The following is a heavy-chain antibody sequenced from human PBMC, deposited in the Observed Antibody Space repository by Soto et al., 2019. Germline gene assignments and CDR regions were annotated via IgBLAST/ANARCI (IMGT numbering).Heavy chain of an antibody. CDR1: GYSFSDYF. J-gene: IGHJ6*02. Sequence: ASVKVSCKPSGYSFSDYFIQWVRQAPGRGLEWVAWINPKTAATNYAKKFQGRVSLTWDTSSTTAYMELTRLRPDDTAVYYCARIKWGLNYYNGMDVWGQGTTVTVSS. V-gene: IGHV1-2*02. D-gene: IGHD1-26*01. CDR2: INPKTAAT. CDR3: ARIKWGLNYYNGMDV.